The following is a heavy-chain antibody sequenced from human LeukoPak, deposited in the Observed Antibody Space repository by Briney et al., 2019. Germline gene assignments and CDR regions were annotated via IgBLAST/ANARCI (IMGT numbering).Heavy chain of an antibody. CDR2: IYYSGST. CDR3: ARVAADSWHDFDY. J-gene: IGHJ4*02. D-gene: IGHD6-13*01. CDR1: GGSISSYY. V-gene: IGHV4-59*01. Sequence: SETLSLTCTVSGGSISSYYWSWIRQPPGDGLERIGYIYYSGSTNYNPSLKSRVTISVDTSKNQFSLKLSSVTAADTAVYYCARVAADSWHDFDYWGQGTLVTVSS.